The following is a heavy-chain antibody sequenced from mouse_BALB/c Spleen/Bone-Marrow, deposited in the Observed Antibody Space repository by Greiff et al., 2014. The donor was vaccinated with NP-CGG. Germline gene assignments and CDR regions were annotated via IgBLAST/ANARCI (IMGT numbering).Heavy chain of an antibody. Sequence: VQVVESGAELMKPGASVKISCKATGYTFSSYWIEWVKQRPGHGLEWIGEILPGSGTTNYNEEFKGKAKFTADTSSNTAYMQFSSLTSEDSAVYYCARDYRYDYAMDYWGQGTSVTVSS. D-gene: IGHD2-14*01. CDR1: GYTFSSYW. CDR3: ARDYRYDYAMDY. V-gene: IGHV1-9*01. CDR2: ILPGSGTT. J-gene: IGHJ4*01.